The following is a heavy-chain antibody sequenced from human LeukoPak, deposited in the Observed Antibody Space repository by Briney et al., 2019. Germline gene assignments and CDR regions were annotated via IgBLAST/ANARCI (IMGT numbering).Heavy chain of an antibody. D-gene: IGHD6-19*01. CDR3: ARDLTLSSGWSDNWFDP. Sequence: GGSLRLSCAASGFSFTNYWMHWVRQAPGKGLVWVSHINSDGSATRYADSVKGRFTISRDNAMNTLYLQMNGLRAEDTAVYYCARDLTLSSGWSDNWFDPWGQGTLVTVSS. CDR1: GFSFTNYW. CDR2: INSDGSAT. J-gene: IGHJ5*02. V-gene: IGHV3-74*01.